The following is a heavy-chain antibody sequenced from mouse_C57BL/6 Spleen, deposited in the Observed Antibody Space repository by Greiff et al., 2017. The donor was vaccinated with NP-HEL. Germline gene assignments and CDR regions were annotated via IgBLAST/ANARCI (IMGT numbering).Heavy chain of an antibody. Sequence: EVQLQQSGPELVKPGASVKISCKASGYSFTGYYMNWVKQSPEKSLEWIGEINPSTGGTTYNQKFKAKATLTVDKSSSTAYMQLKSLTSEDSAVYYCARKAYYYGSSYLRLDYWGQGTTLTVSS. CDR3: ARKAYYYGSSYLRLDY. V-gene: IGHV1-42*01. CDR1: GYSFTGYY. J-gene: IGHJ2*01. CDR2: INPSTGGT. D-gene: IGHD1-1*01.